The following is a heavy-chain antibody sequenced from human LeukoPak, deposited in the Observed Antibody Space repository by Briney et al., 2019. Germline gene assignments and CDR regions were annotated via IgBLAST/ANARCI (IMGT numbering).Heavy chain of an antibody. CDR2: INEYGSER. D-gene: IGHD3-9*01. CDR1: GISFSSYW. Sequence: GGSLRLSCAVSGISFSSYWMSWVRQAPGKGLEWVANINEYGSERQYLDSVRGRFTVSRDNSKNSLYLQMDSLRDEDTAVYYCARHTDWAFDRRGQGTLVTVSS. V-gene: IGHV3-7*01. J-gene: IGHJ4*02. CDR3: ARHTDWAFDR.